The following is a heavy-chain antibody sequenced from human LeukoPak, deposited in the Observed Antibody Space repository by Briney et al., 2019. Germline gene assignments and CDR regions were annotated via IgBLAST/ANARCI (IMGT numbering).Heavy chain of an antibody. J-gene: IGHJ4*02. CDR2: IYYSGST. D-gene: IGHD3-10*01. CDR1: GGSISSSSYY. CDR3: ATTSGSYYTLFDY. V-gene: IGHV4-39*01. Sequence: SETLSLTCTVSGGSISSSSYYWGWIRQPPGKGLEWIGSIYYSGSTYYNPSLKSRVTISVDTSKNQFSLKLSSVTAAGTAVYYCATTSGSYYTLFDYWGRGTLVTVSS.